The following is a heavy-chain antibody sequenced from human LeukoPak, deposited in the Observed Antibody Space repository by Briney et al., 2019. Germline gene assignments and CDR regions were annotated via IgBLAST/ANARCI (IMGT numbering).Heavy chain of an antibody. D-gene: IGHD5-24*01. CDR2: ISVYNGYT. CDR3: ARALARDVYNINWFDP. Sequence: ASVKVSCKASGYTFTSYAISWVRQAPGQGLEWMGWISVYNGYTNYAQNLQGRVTMTTDTSTSTAYMELTSLRSDDTAVYYCARALARDVYNINWFDPWGQGTLVTVSS. J-gene: IGHJ5*02. CDR1: GYTFTSYA. V-gene: IGHV1-18*01.